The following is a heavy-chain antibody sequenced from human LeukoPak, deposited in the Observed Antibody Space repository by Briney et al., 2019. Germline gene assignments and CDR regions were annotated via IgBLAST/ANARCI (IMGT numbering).Heavy chain of an antibody. D-gene: IGHD1-14*01. CDR3: ARDRTKNLNYYYYYMDV. CDR2: INPSGGST. V-gene: IGHV1-46*01. J-gene: IGHJ6*03. Sequence: ASVTVSCTASGYTFTSYYMHWVRQAPGQGLEWMGIINPSGGSTSYAQKFQGRVTMTRDMSTSTVYMELSSLRSEDTAVYYCARDRTKNLNYYYYYMDVWGKGTTVTVSS. CDR1: GYTFTSYY.